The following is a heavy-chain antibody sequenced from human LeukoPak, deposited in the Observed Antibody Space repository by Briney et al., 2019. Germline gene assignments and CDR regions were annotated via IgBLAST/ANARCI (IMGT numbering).Heavy chain of an antibody. CDR1: GFTFSSYA. Sequence: GGSLRLSCAASGFTFSSYAMSWVRQAPGKGLEWVSTVSVNGGRTYYADSVTGRFTVSRDNSANTLYLQMNSLRAEDTAVYYCAKDSPVLTYWGQGTLVTVSS. CDR3: AKDSPVLTY. CDR2: VSVNGGRT. V-gene: IGHV3-23*01. J-gene: IGHJ4*02.